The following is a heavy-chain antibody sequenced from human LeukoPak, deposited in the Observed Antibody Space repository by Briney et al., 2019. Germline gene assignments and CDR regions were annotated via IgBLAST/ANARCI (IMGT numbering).Heavy chain of an antibody. J-gene: IGHJ3*02. Sequence: GGSLRLSCAASGFTFSSYSMNWVRQAPGKGLEWVSSISSSSTYIYYADSVKGRFTISRDNAKNSVFLQMNSLRAEDTAVYYCARRGHAAVPTQKDDALDIWGQGTLVTVSS. CDR1: GFTFSSYS. D-gene: IGHD6-25*01. V-gene: IGHV3-21*01. CDR2: ISSSSTYI. CDR3: ARRGHAAVPTQKDDALDI.